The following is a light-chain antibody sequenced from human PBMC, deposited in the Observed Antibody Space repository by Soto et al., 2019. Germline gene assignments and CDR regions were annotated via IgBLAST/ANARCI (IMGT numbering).Light chain of an antibody. Sequence: EIVMTQSPVTLSVSPGERATLSCRASQTIRSDLAWYQQKPGQAPRLLISDASTRATSIPDRFNGSGSGTEFTLAISSMQSEDFAIYYCHQYNTWPLTFGGGTKVEIK. CDR1: QTIRSD. J-gene: IGKJ4*01. CDR3: HQYNTWPLT. V-gene: IGKV3-15*01. CDR2: DAS.